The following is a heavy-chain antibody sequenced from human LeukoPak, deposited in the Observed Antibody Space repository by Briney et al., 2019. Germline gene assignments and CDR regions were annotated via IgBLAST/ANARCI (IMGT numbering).Heavy chain of an antibody. CDR3: ASYNWNPLYYYYYYMDV. CDR1: GYTFTSYD. CDR2: MNPHSDNT. J-gene: IGHJ6*03. Sequence: ASVKVSCKASGYTFTSYDINWVRQATGQELEWMGWMNPHSDNTAYAQKFQGRVTMTKNTSISTAYMELSSLRSEDTAVYYCASYNWNPLYYYYYYMDVWGKGTTVTVSS. D-gene: IGHD1-20*01. V-gene: IGHV1-8*01.